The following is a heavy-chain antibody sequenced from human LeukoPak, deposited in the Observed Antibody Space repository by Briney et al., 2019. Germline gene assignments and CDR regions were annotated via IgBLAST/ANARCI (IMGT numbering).Heavy chain of an antibody. Sequence: GGSLRLSCAASGFTFSSYAMSWVRQAPGKGLVWVSRIKYDASSTSYADSVKGRFTISRDNAKNTLYLQMNSLRAEDTAVYYCARGATYAYYQDYWGQGTLVTVSS. V-gene: IGHV3-74*01. CDR3: ARGATYAYYQDY. J-gene: IGHJ4*02. CDR1: GFTFSSYA. D-gene: IGHD1-26*01. CDR2: IKYDASST.